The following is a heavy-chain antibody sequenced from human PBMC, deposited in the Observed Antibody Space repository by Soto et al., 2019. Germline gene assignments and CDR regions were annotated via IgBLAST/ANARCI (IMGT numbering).Heavy chain of an antibody. CDR1: GYTFTSYG. CDR3: ARVDRNYDFWSGYQYNNWFDP. D-gene: IGHD3-3*01. V-gene: IGHV1-18*01. J-gene: IGHJ5*02. CDR2: ISAYNGNI. Sequence: ASVKVSCKASGYTFTSYGISWVRQAPGQGLEWMGWISAYNGNINYAQKLQGRVNMTTDTSTSTAYMELRSLRSDDTAVYYCARVDRNYDFWSGYQYNNWFDPWGQGTLVTVSS.